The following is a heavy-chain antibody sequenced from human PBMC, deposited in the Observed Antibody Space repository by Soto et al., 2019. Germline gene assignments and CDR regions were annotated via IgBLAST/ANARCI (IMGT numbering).Heavy chain of an antibody. J-gene: IGHJ4*02. CDR2: LSGSGGST. Sequence: GGSLRLSCAASGFTFSNAWMSWVRQAPGKGLEWVSALSGSGGSTYYADSVKGRFTISRDNSKKTLYLQMNSLRVEDSALYYCARRSTDSYPGSRIFDFWGLGTLVTVSS. CDR3: ARRSTDSYPGSRIFDF. CDR1: GFTFSNAW. D-gene: IGHD3-10*01. V-gene: IGHV3-23*01.